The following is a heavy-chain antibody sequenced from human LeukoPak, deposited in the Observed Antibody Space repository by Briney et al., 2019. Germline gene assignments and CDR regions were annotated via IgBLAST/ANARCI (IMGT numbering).Heavy chain of an antibody. Sequence: GGSLRLSCAASGFTFSSYSMNWVRQAPGKGLEWVSSLSGSGGDTYYADSVKGRFTISRDNSKNTLYLQMNSLRAEDTAIYYCAKDLWYFGMDVWGQGTTVTVSS. J-gene: IGHJ6*02. CDR2: LSGSGGDT. CDR3: AKDLWYFGMDV. V-gene: IGHV3-23*01. D-gene: IGHD3-16*01. CDR1: GFTFSSYS.